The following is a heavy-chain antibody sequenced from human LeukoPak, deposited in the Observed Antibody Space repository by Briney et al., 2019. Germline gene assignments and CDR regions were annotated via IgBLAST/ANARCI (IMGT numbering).Heavy chain of an antibody. CDR2: FDPEDAEV. D-gene: IGHD2-15*01. V-gene: IGHV1-24*01. Sequence: ASVKVSCKVSGNTLTDLSIHWVRQAPGKGLDWMGGFDPEDAEVVYAEKFQDRVTMTEDPSTDTAYLELSSLSSEDTAVYYCAAEGQWSLVHYFNSWGQGTLVTVSS. CDR3: AAEGQWSLVHYFNS. CDR1: GNTLTDLS. J-gene: IGHJ4*02.